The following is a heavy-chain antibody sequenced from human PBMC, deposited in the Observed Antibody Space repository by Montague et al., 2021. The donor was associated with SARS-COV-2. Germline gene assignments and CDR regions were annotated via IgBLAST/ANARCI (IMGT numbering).Heavy chain of an antibody. CDR1: GGSFSGYY. CDR2: INHSGST. J-gene: IGHJ6*03. Sequence: SETLSLTCAVYGGSFSGYYWSWIRQPPGKGLEWIGEINHSGSTNYNPSLKSRVTISVDTSKNQFSLKLSSVTAADTAGYYCARARQDVVVPTLGIGAYYYYYDMDVWGKGTTVTVSS. D-gene: IGHD2-2*01. V-gene: IGHV4-34*01. CDR3: ARARQDVVVPTLGIGAYYYYYDMDV.